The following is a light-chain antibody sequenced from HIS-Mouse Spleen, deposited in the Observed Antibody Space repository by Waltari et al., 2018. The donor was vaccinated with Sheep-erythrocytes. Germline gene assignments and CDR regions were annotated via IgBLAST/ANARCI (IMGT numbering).Light chain of an antibody. CDR2: DVS. CDR1: SSDVGGYNY. V-gene: IGLV2-11*01. J-gene: IGLJ3*02. CDR3: SSYTSSSTRV. Sequence: QSALTQPRSVSGSPGQSVTISCTGTSSDVGGYNYVSWYQQHPGKAPKRMIYDVSKRPSGVPDRVSGSKSGNTASLTISGLQAEDEADYYCSSYTSSSTRVFGGGTKLTVL.